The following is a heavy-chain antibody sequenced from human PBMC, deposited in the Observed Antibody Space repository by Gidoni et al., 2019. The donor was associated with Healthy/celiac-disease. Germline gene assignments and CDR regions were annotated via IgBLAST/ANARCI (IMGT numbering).Heavy chain of an antibody. CDR2: ISAYNGNT. D-gene: IGHD2-2*03. Sequence: VQLVQSGAEVKKPGASVKFSCQASGYTFPSYGISWVRQAPGQGLEWMGWISAYNGNTNYAQKRQGRVTMTTDTATSTAYMELRSLRSDDTAVYYCARAGYCSSTSCYDLTTWFDPWGQGTLVTVSS. V-gene: IGHV1-18*04. CDR3: ARAGYCSSTSCYDLTTWFDP. J-gene: IGHJ5*02. CDR1: GYTFPSYG.